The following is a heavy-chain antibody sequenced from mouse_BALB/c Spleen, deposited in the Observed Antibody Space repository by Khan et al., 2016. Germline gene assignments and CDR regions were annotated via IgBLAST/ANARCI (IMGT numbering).Heavy chain of an antibody. CDR3: ARGLYYFDY. V-gene: IGHV3-2*02. J-gene: IGHJ2*01. Sequence: EVQLQESGPGLVKPSQSLSLTCTVTGYSITSDYAWNWIRQFPGNKLEWMGYISYSGSTSYNPSLKSRISITRDTSKNQFFLQLNSVTTEDTATYYCARGLYYFDYWGQGTTLPVAS. CDR2: ISYSGST. CDR1: GYSITSDYA.